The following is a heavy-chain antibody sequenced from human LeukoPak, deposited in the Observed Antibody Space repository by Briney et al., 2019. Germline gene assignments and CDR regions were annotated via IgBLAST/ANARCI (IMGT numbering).Heavy chain of an antibody. CDR3: ARDPYSGNYGTYYYYYMDV. CDR2: ITSSGTYT. V-gene: IGHV3-21*01. Sequence: PGGSLRLSCADSGFTFSNYNMNWIRQAPGKAMEWVSSITSSGTYTFYADSVKGRFTISRDNAKNSLYLQMDSLGPEDTAVYYCARDPYSGNYGTYYYYYMDVWGKGTTVTISS. CDR1: GFTFSNYN. J-gene: IGHJ6*03. D-gene: IGHD1-26*01.